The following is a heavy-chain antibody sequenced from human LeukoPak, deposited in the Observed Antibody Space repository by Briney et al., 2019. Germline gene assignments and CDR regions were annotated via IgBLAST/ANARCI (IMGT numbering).Heavy chain of an antibody. CDR2: IKPNSGGT. D-gene: IGHD6-13*01. J-gene: IGHJ4*02. V-gene: IGHV1-2*02. Sequence: ASVKVSCKASGYTFTGYYMHWVRQAPGQGLEWMGWIKPNSGGTNYAQKLQGRVTVTTDTSTTTAYMELRSLRSDDTAVYYCARAYSSSWYDTESDYWGQGTLVTVSS. CDR3: ARAYSSSWYDTESDY. CDR1: GYTFTGYY.